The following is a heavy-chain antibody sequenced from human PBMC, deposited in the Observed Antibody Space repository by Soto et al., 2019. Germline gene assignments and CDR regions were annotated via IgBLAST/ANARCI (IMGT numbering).Heavy chain of an antibody. Sequence: GGSLRLSCAASGFIFSSYAMSWVRQAPGKGLEWVSAISGSGDSTYYADSVKGRFTISRDNSKNTLYLQMNNLRAEDTAVYYCANFVIGICSSTSCQRFDPWGQGTLVTV. J-gene: IGHJ5*02. CDR1: GFIFSSYA. CDR2: ISGSGDST. CDR3: ANFVIGICSSTSCQRFDP. D-gene: IGHD2-2*01. V-gene: IGHV3-23*01.